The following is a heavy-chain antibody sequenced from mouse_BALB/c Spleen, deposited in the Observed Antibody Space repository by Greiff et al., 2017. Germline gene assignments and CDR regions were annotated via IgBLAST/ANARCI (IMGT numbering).Heavy chain of an antibody. J-gene: IGHJ3*01. CDR1: GYTFTSYW. Sequence: VQLQQSGAELVKPGASVKLSCKASGYTFTSYWMHWVKQRPGPGLEWIGEIDPSDSYTNYNQKFKGKATLTVDKSSSTAYMQLSSLTSEDSAVYYCARLAYWGQGTLVTVSA. CDR2: IDPSDSYT. CDR3: ARLAY. V-gene: IGHV1-69*02.